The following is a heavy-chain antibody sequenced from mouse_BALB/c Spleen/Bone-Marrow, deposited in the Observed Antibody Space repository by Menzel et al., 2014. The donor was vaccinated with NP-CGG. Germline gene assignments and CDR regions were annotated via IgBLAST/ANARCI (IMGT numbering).Heavy chain of an antibody. V-gene: IGHV14-1*02. Sequence: VHVKQSGAEFVRPGALVKLSCNASGFNIKDYYMHWVKQRPEQGLEWIGWIDPENGNTIYDPKFPGKASITADTSSNTAYLQLNSLTSEDTAVYYCTRWVYYGSSYFDYWGQGTTLTVSS. CDR2: IDPENGNT. D-gene: IGHD1-1*01. CDR3: TRWVYYGSSYFDY. CDR1: GFNIKDYY. J-gene: IGHJ2*01.